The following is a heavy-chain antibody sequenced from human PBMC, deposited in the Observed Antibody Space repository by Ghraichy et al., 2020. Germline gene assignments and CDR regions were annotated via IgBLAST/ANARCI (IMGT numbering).Heavy chain of an antibody. D-gene: IGHD5-24*01. V-gene: IGHV4-34*01. CDR1: GGSFSGYY. J-gene: IGHJ4*02. CDR3: APQGGDGYNYGDY. CDR2: INHSGST. Sequence: SETLSLTCAVYGGSFSGYYWSWIRQPPGKGLEWIGEINHSGSTNYNPSLKSRVTISVDTSKNQFSLKLSSVTAADTAVYYCAPQGGDGYNYGDYWGQGTLVTVSS.